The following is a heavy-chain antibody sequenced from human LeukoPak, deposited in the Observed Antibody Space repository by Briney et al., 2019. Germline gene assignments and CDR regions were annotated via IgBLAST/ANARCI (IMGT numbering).Heavy chain of an antibody. CDR3: ARWYSSSYYFDY. Sequence: ETLSLTCTVSGGSISSSSYYWGWIRQPPGKGLAWIGSIYYSGSTYYNPSLKSRVTISVDTSKNQFSLKLSSVTAADTAVYYCARWYSSSYYFDYWGLGTLVTVSS. D-gene: IGHD6-6*01. J-gene: IGHJ4*02. V-gene: IGHV4-39*01. CDR2: IYYSGST. CDR1: GGSISSSSYY.